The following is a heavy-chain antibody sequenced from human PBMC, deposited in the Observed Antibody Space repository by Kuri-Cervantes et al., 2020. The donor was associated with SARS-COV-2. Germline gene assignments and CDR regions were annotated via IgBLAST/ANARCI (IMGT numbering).Heavy chain of an antibody. J-gene: IGHJ6*03. V-gene: IGHV3-23*01. D-gene: IGHD3-16*01. CDR2: INGGGGTT. Sequence: GGSLRLSCAASGFQFDHYVMTWVRLAAGKGLEWVSSINGGGGTTFYAESVKGRFTVSRDNSKNTLYLEMDGLRPEDTAVYYCARDMTFDEYGDYFYYYMDAWGKGTTVTVSS. CDR1: GFQFDHYV. CDR3: ARDMTFDEYGDYFYYYMDA.